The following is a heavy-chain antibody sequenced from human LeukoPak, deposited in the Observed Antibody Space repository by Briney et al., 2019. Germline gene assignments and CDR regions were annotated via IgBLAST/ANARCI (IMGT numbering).Heavy chain of an antibody. J-gene: IGHJ4*02. CDR1: GGSISSYY. CDR3: ARGIVGATWGYFDY. D-gene: IGHD1-26*01. V-gene: IGHV4-59*01. Sequence: SSETLSLTCTVSGGSISSYYWSWIRQPPGKGLEWIGYIYHSGSTNYNPSLKSRVTISVDTSKNQFSLKLSSVTAADTAVYYCARGIVGATWGYFDYWGQGTPVTVSS. CDR2: IYHSGST.